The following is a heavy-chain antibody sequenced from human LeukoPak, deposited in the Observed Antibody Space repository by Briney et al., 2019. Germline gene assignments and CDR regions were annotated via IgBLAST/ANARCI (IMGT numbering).Heavy chain of an antibody. CDR3: AKDFRAAAGTVYWYFDL. D-gene: IGHD6-13*01. J-gene: IGHJ2*01. CDR1: GFTFSSYG. V-gene: IGHV3-30*02. CDR2: IRYDGSNK. Sequence: GGSLRLSCAASGFTFSSYGMHWVRQAPGKGLEWAAFIRYDGSNKYYADSVKGRFTISRDNSKNTLYLQMNSLRAEDTAVYYCAKDFRAAAGTVYWYFDLWGRGTLVTVSS.